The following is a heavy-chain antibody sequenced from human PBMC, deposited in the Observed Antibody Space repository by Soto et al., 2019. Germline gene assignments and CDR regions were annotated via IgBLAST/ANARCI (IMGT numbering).Heavy chain of an antibody. Sequence: ASVKVSCKASGYTFTSYGISWVRQAPEQGLEWMGWINPNSGGTNYAQKFQGWVTMTRDTSISTAYMELSRLRSDDTAVYYCARDDDYGQGYSYGYFLNYWGQGTLVTVSS. D-gene: IGHD5-18*01. CDR2: INPNSGGT. V-gene: IGHV1-2*04. J-gene: IGHJ4*02. CDR1: GYTFTSYG. CDR3: ARDDDYGQGYSYGYFLNY.